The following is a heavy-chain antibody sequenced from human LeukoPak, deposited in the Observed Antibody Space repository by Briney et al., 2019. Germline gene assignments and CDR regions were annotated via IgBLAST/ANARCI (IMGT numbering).Heavy chain of an antibody. CDR1: GFTFSSYG. V-gene: IGHV3-23*01. CDR2: ISGSRGVT. Sequence: GGSLRLSCAASGFTFSSYGMNWVRQAPAKGLEWVSSISGSRGVTYYADSVKGRFTISRDNSKNTLYLQMNSLRAEDTAVYHCATGLGPYCGGDCYEYWGQGALVTVSS. D-gene: IGHD2-21*01. CDR3: ATGLGPYCGGDCYEY. J-gene: IGHJ4*02.